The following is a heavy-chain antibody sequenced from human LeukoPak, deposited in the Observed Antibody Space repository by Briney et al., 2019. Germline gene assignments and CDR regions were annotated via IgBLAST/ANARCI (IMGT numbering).Heavy chain of an antibody. CDR1: GFTFSSYS. V-gene: IGHV3-21*04. CDR3: ARHRSPKEYYGSGSYYHTPGSGLDY. D-gene: IGHD3-10*01. CDR2: ISSSSSYI. Sequence: GGSLRLSCAASGFTFSSYSMNWVRQAPGKGLEWVSSISSSSSYIYYADSVKGRFTISRDNAKNSLYLQMNSLRAEDTAVYYCARHRSPKEYYGSGSYYHTPGSGLDYWGQGTLVTVSS. J-gene: IGHJ4*02.